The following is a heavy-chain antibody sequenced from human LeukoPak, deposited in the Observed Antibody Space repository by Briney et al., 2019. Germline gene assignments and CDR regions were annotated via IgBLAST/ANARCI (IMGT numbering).Heavy chain of an antibody. CDR3: AKVNPPYCSGGSCHSFDY. CDR2: ISGSGGST. J-gene: IGHJ4*02. Sequence: PGGSLRLSCAASGFTFSSYAMSWVRQAPGKGLEWVSAISGSGGSTYYADSVKGRFTISRDNSKNTLYLQMNSLRAEDTAVYYCAKVNPPYCSGGSCHSFDYWGQGTLVTVSS. CDR1: GFTFSSYA. D-gene: IGHD2-15*01. V-gene: IGHV3-23*01.